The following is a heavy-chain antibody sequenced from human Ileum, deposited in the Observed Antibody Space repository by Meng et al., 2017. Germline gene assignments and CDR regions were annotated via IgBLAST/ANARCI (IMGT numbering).Heavy chain of an antibody. J-gene: IGHJ4*02. D-gene: IGHD7-27*01. CDR1: GDSVSSDIGA. Sequence: HVQLQQSGPGLVKPSQTLSLTCAISGDSVSSDIGAWNWIRQSPSRGLEWLGRTYYRSRWYNNYAVSVKSRITINPDTSKNQFSLQLNSVTPDDTAVYYCAGKDWGEGLDFWDQGTLVTVSS. CDR2: TYYRSRWYN. V-gene: IGHV6-1*01. CDR3: AGKDWGEGLDF.